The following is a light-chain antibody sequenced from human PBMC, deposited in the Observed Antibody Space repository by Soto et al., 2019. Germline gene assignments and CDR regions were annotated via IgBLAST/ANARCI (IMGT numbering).Light chain of an antibody. CDR1: ASISSW. CDR3: LQDYNYPRT. CDR2: KSS. V-gene: IGKV1-5*03. J-gene: IGKJ1*01. Sequence: DIQMTQSPSTLSASVGDRVTITCRASASISSWLAWYQQQPGKAPKLLIYKSSILENGVPSRFSGGGSGTEFTLTISSLQPDDFATYYCLQDYNYPRTLGQGTKVDIK.